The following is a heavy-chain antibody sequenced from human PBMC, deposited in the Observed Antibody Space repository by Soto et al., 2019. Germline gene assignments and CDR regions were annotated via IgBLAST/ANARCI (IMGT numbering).Heavy chain of an antibody. Sequence: QVQLVESGGGLVKPGGSLRLSCAASGFTFSDYYMSWIRQAPGKGLEWVSYISSSGSTIYYADSVKGRFTISRDNAKNSLYLQMNSLRAEDTAVYYCARDARYSGYDFVVAKLKALDYWGQGTLVTVSS. CDR2: ISSSGSTI. V-gene: IGHV3-11*01. CDR1: GFTFSDYY. J-gene: IGHJ4*02. CDR3: ARDARYSGYDFVVAKLKALDY. D-gene: IGHD5-12*01.